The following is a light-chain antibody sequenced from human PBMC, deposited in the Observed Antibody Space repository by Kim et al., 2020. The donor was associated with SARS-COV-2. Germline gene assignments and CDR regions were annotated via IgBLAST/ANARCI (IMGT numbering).Light chain of an antibody. CDR3: QSYDTSLGGYV. J-gene: IGLJ1*01. CDR2: CNN. Sequence: QRVSSSCTGTSPNIGAGYDVHWYQQLPGTAPKLLIYCNNNLPSGVPDRISGSKSGTSASLAITGLQSEDEADYYCQSYDTSLGGYVFGTGTKVTVL. CDR1: SPNIGAGYD. V-gene: IGLV1-40*01.